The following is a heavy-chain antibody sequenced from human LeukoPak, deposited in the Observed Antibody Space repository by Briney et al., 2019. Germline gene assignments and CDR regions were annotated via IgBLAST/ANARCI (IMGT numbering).Heavy chain of an antibody. D-gene: IGHD6-19*01. CDR2: INPNSGGT. CDR1: GYTFTGYY. Sequence: ASVKVSCKASGYTFTGYYMHWVRQAPGQGPEWMGWINPNSGGTNYAQKFQGRVTMTRDTSITTAYMELSRLRSDDTAVYYCARDRGGGWRTDTFDIWGQGTMVTVSS. CDR3: ARDRGGGWRTDTFDI. J-gene: IGHJ3*02. V-gene: IGHV1-2*02.